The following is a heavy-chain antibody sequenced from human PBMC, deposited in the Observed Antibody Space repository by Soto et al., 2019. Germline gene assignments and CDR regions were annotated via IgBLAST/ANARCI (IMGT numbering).Heavy chain of an antibody. Sequence: ASVMGSSKASRHTYTGDGVSSVRQAPREGLEWMGWISAYNGNTNYAQKLQGRVTMTTDTSTSTAYMELRSLRSDDTAVYYCARDTDYYDSSGYYFDYWGQGTLVTVSS. CDR2: ISAYNGNT. J-gene: IGHJ4*02. CDR3: ARDTDYYDSSGYYFDY. D-gene: IGHD3-22*01. V-gene: IGHV1-18*01. CDR1: RHTYTGDG.